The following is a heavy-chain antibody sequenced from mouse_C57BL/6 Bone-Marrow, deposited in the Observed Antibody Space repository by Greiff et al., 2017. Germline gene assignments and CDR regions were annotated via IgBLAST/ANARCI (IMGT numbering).Heavy chain of an antibody. J-gene: IGHJ2*01. CDR3: ARQLRLRAYFDY. CDR2: INSDGGST. V-gene: IGHV5-2*01. Sequence: DVQLVESGGGLVQPGESLKLSCESNEYEFPSHDMSWVRKTPEKRLELVAAINSDGGSTYYQDTMERRFILSRDKPKKHVDLQMISLRSEDTALYYCARQLRLRAYFDYWGQGTTLTVSS. D-gene: IGHD3-2*02. CDR1: EYEFPSHD.